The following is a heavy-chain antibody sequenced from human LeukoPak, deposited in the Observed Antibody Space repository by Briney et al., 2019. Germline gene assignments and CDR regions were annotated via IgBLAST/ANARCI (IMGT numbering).Heavy chain of an antibody. D-gene: IGHD5-18*01. V-gene: IGHV3-48*01. J-gene: IGHJ4*02. CDR3: ARDLPRGYSCDY. CDR1: GFTFSDYS. CDR2: INGHGDAT. Sequence: GGSLRLSCAASGFTFSDYSMHWVRQAPGKGLEWVSYINGHGDATHYADSVEGRFSISRDNAKKSLYLQMDSLRAEDTAVYYCARDLPRGYSCDYWGQGTLVTVSS.